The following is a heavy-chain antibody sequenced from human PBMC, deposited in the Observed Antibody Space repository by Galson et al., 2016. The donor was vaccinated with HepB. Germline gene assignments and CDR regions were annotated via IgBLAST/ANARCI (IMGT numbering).Heavy chain of an antibody. J-gene: IGHJ4*02. CDR1: GYSFTNYW. D-gene: IGHD2-15*01. CDR2: IYPGDSDI. V-gene: IGHV5-51*01. Sequence: QSGAEVKKPGESLRISCKASGYSFTNYWIGWVRQMPGEGLEWMGIIYPGDSDIRYNSSFQGQVTVSADKSITTAYLQWGSLKASDSAIYFCARRGRACSDGTCFSRNVDYWGQGTLVSVSS. CDR3: ARRGRACSDGTCFSRNVDY.